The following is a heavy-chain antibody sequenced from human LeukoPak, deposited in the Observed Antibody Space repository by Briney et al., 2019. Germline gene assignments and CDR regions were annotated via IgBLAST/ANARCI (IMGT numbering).Heavy chain of an antibody. CDR3: ARSRGGSSSGVGDNFDH. V-gene: IGHV3-33*01. CDR1: GFHFSSYG. CDR2: IWNDGSNK. J-gene: IGHJ4*02. D-gene: IGHD6-6*01. Sequence: GGSLRLSCAASGFHFSSYGMHWVRQAPGKGLEWVALIWNDGSNKYYEDSVKGRFTISRDSSKNTLELQMNSLRAEDTAVYYCARSRGGSSSGVGDNFDHWGQGTLVTVSS.